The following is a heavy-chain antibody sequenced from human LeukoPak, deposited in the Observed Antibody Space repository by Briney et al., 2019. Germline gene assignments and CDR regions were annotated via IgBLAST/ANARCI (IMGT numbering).Heavy chain of an antibody. J-gene: IGHJ4*02. D-gene: IGHD2-8*01. Sequence: GGSLRLSCAASGLIVSNSYMNWVRQPPGKGLEWVSVIYYNGNTFYADSVMGRFTISRDNSKNTLYLQMNSLRAEDTAVYYCARYPNGNLHFDYWGQGTLVTVSS. CDR3: ARYPNGNLHFDY. CDR1: GLIVSNSY. CDR2: IYYNGNT. V-gene: IGHV3-53*01.